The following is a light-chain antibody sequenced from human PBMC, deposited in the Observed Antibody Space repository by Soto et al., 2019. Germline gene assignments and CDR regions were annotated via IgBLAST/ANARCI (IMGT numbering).Light chain of an antibody. CDR3: QQYNSYSRT. V-gene: IGKV1-5*01. CDR2: DAS. J-gene: IGKJ1*01. CDR1: QNIRNW. Sequence: DIQMTQSPSTLSASVGDSVTITCRASQNIRNWLAWYQQKPGKAPKLLIYDASSLESGVPSRFSGSGSGTEFTLTISSLQPDEFATYYCQQYNSYSRTFGQGTKVDIK.